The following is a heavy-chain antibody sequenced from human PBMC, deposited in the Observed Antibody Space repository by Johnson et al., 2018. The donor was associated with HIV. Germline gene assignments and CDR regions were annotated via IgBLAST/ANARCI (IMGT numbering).Heavy chain of an antibody. CDR2: IRYDGSNK. Sequence: QVQLVESGGGFIQPGGSLRLSCAASGFTFSSYGMHWVRQAPGKGLEWVAFIRYDGSNKYYADSVKGRFTISRDNSKNTLYLQINSLRAEDTAVYYCAKPYYDSTRDAFDIWGQGTMVTVSS. CDR1: GFTFSSYG. CDR3: AKPYYDSTRDAFDI. D-gene: IGHD3-22*01. J-gene: IGHJ3*02. V-gene: IGHV3-30*02.